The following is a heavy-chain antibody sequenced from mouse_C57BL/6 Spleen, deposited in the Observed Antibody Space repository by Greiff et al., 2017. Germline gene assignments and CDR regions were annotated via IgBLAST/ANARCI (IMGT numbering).Heavy chain of an antibody. V-gene: IGHV1-82*01. CDR1: GYAFSSSW. Sequence: VQLQQSGPELVKPGASVKISCKASGYAFSSSWMNWVKQRPGKGLEWIGRLYPGDGDTNYNGKFKGKATLTADKSSSTAYMQLSSLTSEDSAVYFCARFDYDGGAYYFDYWGQGTTLTVSS. CDR2: LYPGDGDT. D-gene: IGHD2-4*01. CDR3: ARFDYDGGAYYFDY. J-gene: IGHJ2*01.